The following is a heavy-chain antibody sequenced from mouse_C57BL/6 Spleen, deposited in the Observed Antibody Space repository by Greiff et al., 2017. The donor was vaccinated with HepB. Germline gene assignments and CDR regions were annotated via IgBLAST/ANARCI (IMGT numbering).Heavy chain of an antibody. CDR1: GFTFSNYW. CDR2: IRLKSDNYAT. V-gene: IGHV6-3*01. D-gene: IGHD4-1*01. J-gene: IGHJ3*01. Sequence: DVKLVESGGGLVQPGGSMKLSCVASGFTFSNYWMNWVRQSPEKGLEWVAQIRLKSDNYATHYAESVKGRFTISRADSKSSVYLQMNNLRAEDTGIYYCTTGTGFAYWGQGTLVTVSA. CDR3: TTGTGFAY.